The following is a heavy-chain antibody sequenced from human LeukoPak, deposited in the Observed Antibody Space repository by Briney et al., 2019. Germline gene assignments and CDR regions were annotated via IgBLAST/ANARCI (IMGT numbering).Heavy chain of an antibody. CDR1: GRTFSSYA. J-gene: IGHJ4*02. D-gene: IGHD1-26*01. CDR3: ARGVPKVGAADY. CDR2: LIPIFGTA. V-gene: IGHV1-69*05. Sequence: SVKVSRKASGRTFSSYAISWVRQAPGQGLEWMGGLIPIFGTANYEQKFQGRVTITTDESTSTAYMELSSLRSEDTAVYYCARGVPKVGAADYWGQGTLVTVA.